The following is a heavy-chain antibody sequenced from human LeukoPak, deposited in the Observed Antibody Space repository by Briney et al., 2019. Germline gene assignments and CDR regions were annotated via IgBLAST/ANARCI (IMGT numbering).Heavy chain of an antibody. V-gene: IGHV3-23*01. CDR1: GFTFSSYA. CDR3: AKGAAGTLVGLYFDS. D-gene: IGHD2-21*01. J-gene: IGHJ4*02. CDR2: ISGSGGDT. Sequence: GGSVRLSCAASGFTFSSYAMSWVRQAPGKGLEWVSSISGSGGDTHYADSVKGRFSISRDNSKNTLYVQMNSLGAEDTAVYYCAKGAAGTLVGLYFDSWGQGTLVTGSS.